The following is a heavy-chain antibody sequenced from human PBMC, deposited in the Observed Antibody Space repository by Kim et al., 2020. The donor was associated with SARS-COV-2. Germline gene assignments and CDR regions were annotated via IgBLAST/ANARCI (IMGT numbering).Heavy chain of an antibody. CDR3: ARDPLAAAGPYYYYGMDV. CDR1: GYTFTGYY. CDR2: INPNSGGT. V-gene: IGHV1-2*06. Sequence: ASVKVSCKASGYTFTGYYMHWVRQAPGQGLEWMGRINPNSGGTNYAQKFQGRVTMTRDTSISTAYMELSRLRSDDTAVYYCARDPLAAAGPYYYYGMDVWGQGTTVTVSS. D-gene: IGHD6-13*01. J-gene: IGHJ6*02.